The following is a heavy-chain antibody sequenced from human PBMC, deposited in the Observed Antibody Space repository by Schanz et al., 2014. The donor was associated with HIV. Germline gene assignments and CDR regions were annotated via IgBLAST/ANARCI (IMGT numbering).Heavy chain of an antibody. Sequence: EVQVLESGGGLVQPGGSLTLSCAASGFTFSTYAMSWVRQAPGKGLEWVSAISGSGVNTYYADSVKGRFTISRDNSKNTLYLQMNSLRAEDTAVYYCARPDYDFWVDVWGQGTTVTVSS. V-gene: IGHV3-23*01. J-gene: IGHJ6*02. CDR3: ARPDYDFWVDV. CDR1: GFTFSTYA. CDR2: ISGSGVNT. D-gene: IGHD3-3*01.